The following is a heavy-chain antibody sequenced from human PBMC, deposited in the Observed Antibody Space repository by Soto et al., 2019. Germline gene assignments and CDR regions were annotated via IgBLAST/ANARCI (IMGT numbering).Heavy chain of an antibody. CDR3: ASGVDIVATTFDY. D-gene: IGHD5-12*01. CDR1: GGTFSSYA. V-gene: IGHV1-69*06. Sequence: SVKVSCKASGGTFSSYAISWVRQAPGQGLEWMGGIIPIFGTANYAQKFQGRVTITADKSTSTAYMELSSLRSEDTAVYYCASGVDIVATTFDYWGQGTLVTVSS. J-gene: IGHJ4*02. CDR2: IIPIFGTA.